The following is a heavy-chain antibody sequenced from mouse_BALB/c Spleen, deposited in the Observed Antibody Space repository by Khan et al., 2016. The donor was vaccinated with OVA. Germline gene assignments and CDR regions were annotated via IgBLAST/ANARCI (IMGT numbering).Heavy chain of an antibody. D-gene: IGHD3-3*01. CDR1: GYSVTSDYA. V-gene: IGHV3-2*02. J-gene: IGHJ3*01. CDR3: ARGRAY. Sequence: EVQLQESGPGLVKPSQSLSLTCTVSGYSVTSDYAWNWIRQFPGNKLEWMGYINYSGTTSYTPSLKSRISITRDTSKNQFFLQLSSVTTVDTATYYCARGRAYWGQGTLVTVSA. CDR2: INYSGTT.